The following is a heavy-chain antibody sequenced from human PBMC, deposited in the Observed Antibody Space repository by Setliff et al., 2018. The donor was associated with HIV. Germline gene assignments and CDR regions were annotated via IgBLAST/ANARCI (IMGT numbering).Heavy chain of an antibody. CDR2: IYYRGGT. D-gene: IGHD2-15*01. Sequence: SETLSLTCNVSGASISSYYWSWIRQPPGKGLEWIGYIYYRGGTNYNPSLKSRLTISVDAAKNQFSLKLSSVTTADTAVYYCARATATWLVDNWSQGTLVTVSS. CDR3: ARATATWLVDN. V-gene: IGHV4-59*01. J-gene: IGHJ4*02. CDR1: GASISSYY.